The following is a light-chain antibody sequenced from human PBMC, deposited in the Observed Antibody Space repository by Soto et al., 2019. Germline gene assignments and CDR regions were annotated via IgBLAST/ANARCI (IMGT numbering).Light chain of an antibody. CDR2: AAF. V-gene: IGKV3-20*01. CDR1: QSVSNY. Sequence: EIVLTQSPATLSLSPGEGATLSCRASQSVSNYLAWYQQKPGQAPRLLINAAFTRATGIPDRFSGSGSGTDFTLTISRLEPEDFAVYYCQQYGASPFTFGGGTKVDIK. J-gene: IGKJ4*01. CDR3: QQYGASPFT.